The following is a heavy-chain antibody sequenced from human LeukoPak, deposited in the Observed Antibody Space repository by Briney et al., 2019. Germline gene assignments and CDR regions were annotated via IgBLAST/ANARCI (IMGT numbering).Heavy chain of an antibody. D-gene: IGHD3-16*01. CDR2: MSHGANT. CDR3: ARAHLGGFDY. Sequence: PSETLSLTCAVSGDSVTSGPYYWGWVRQPPGKELKWVATMSHGANTYKNPALKSRVAISVDTSKNQVSLNLTSVTAADTAVYYCARAHLGGFDYWGQGTLVTVSS. V-gene: IGHV4-39*07. CDR1: GDSVTSGPYY. J-gene: IGHJ4*02.